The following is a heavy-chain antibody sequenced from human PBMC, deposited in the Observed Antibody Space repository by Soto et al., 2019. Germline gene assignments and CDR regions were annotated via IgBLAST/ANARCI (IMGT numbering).Heavy chain of an antibody. J-gene: IGHJ6*03. CDR3: EGVRQPGGSFNYYVDV. CDR2: ISSYNCDT. D-gene: IGHD6-13*01. Sequence: QVQLLQSGAEVKKPGASVKVSCTASGYTFTNYGLTWVRQAPGQGLARMRGISSYNCDTHYTQRLQGRATMTTETATSTAYMELRGLRSDATDVYSCEGVRQPGGSFNYYVDVWGKGTTVTVSS. CDR1: GYTFTNYG. V-gene: IGHV1-18*01.